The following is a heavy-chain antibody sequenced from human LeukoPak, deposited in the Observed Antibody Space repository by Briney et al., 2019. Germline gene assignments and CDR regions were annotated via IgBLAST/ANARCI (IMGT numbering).Heavy chain of an antibody. Sequence: SETLSLTCAVYGGSFSGYYWSWIRQPPGKGLEWIGEINHSGSTNYNPSLKSRVTISVDTSKNQFSLKLSSVTAADTAVYYCARDGTYYYGSGTPLTGYNWFDPWGQGTLVTVSS. CDR1: GGSFSGYY. CDR2: INHSGST. V-gene: IGHV4-34*01. CDR3: ARDGTYYYGSGTPLTGYNWFDP. D-gene: IGHD3-10*01. J-gene: IGHJ5*02.